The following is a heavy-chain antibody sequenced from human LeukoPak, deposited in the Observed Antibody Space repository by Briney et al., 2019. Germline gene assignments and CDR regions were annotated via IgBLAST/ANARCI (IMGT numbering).Heavy chain of an antibody. V-gene: IGHV5-51*03. D-gene: IGHD2-2*01. CDR2: IYPGECDT. Sequence: GQSLTLSCRVSGYIFTTYWIGWVRQMPGRGLEGMGIIYPGECDTIYSPSFEGQVTMSGDKSINTAYLQWSSLKASDTAMYYCARRQGCSSTSCPPDSWGQGTLVTVSS. J-gene: IGHJ4*02. CDR3: ARRQGCSSTSCPPDS. CDR1: GYIFTTYW.